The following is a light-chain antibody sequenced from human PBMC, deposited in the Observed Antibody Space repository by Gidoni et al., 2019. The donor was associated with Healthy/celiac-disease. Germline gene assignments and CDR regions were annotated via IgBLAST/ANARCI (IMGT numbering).Light chain of an antibody. CDR2: AAS. Sequence: DIQMTQSPSSLSASVGDRVTITCRARQSISSYLNWYQQKPGKAPKLLIYAASSLQSGVPSRFSGSGSGTDFTLTISSLQPEDFATYYCQQSYSTPLTFGGXTKVEIK. J-gene: IGKJ4*01. V-gene: IGKV1-39*01. CDR1: QSISSY. CDR3: QQSYSTPLT.